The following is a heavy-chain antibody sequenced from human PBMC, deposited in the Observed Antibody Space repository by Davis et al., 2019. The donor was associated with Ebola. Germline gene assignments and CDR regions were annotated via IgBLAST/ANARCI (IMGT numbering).Heavy chain of an antibody. Sequence: MPSETLSLTCAVSGGSISSSNWWSWVRQPPGKGLEWIGEIYHSGSTNYNPSLKSRVTISVDKSKNQFSLKLSSVTAADTAVYYCARLRSSSFNAFDIWGQGTMVTVSS. CDR2: IYHSGST. CDR1: GGSISSSNW. D-gene: IGHD6-6*01. CDR3: ARLRSSSFNAFDI. J-gene: IGHJ3*02. V-gene: IGHV4-4*02.